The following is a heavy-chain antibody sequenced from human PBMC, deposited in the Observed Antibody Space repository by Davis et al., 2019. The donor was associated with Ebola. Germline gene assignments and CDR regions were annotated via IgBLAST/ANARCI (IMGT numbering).Heavy chain of an antibody. CDR2: IRSKANSYAT. CDR3: TITTASIDY. Sequence: PGESLKISCAASGFTFSGSAMHWVRQASGKGLEWVGRIRSKANSYATAYAASVKGRFTISRDDSKNTAYLQMNSLKTEDTAVYYCTITTASIDYWGQGTLVTVSS. V-gene: IGHV3-73*01. J-gene: IGHJ4*02. CDR1: GFTFSGSA. D-gene: IGHD3-22*01.